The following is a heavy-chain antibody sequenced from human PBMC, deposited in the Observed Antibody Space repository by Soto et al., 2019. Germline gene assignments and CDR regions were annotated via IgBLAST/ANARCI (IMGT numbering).Heavy chain of an antibody. Sequence: SETLALTCTVSGGSISSSGDYWAWLRQPPGRGLEWIGEINHSGSTNYNPSLKSRVTISVDTSKNQFSLKLSSVTAADTAVYYCARGGFKSSSWYVGTKSFDYWGQGTLVTVSS. CDR2: INHSGST. V-gene: IGHV4-39*07. CDR1: GGSISSSGDY. CDR3: ARGGFKSSSWYVGTKSFDY. D-gene: IGHD6-13*01. J-gene: IGHJ4*02.